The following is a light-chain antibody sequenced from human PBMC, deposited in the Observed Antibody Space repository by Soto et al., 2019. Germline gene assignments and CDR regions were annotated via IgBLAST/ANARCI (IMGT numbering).Light chain of an antibody. J-gene: IGLJ1*01. V-gene: IGLV1-47*01. Sequence: QSVLTQPPSASGTPGQRVTISCSGSSSNIGSNYVYWYQHLTGTAPKLLIYRNNQRPSGVPDRFSGSKSGTSASLAISGLRSADEADYYCATWDDSLSNYVFGTGTKLTVL. CDR2: RNN. CDR3: ATWDDSLSNYV. CDR1: SSNIGSNY.